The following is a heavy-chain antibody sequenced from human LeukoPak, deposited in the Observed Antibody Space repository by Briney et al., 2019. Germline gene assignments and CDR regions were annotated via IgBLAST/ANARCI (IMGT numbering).Heavy chain of an antibody. CDR1: GGSFSGYY. J-gene: IGHJ4*02. D-gene: IGHD3-16*02. V-gene: IGHV4-34*01. CDR3: ARTFGGVIVSPSDS. CDR2: TNHSGST. Sequence: SETLSLTCAVYGGSFSGYYWSWIRQPPGQGLEWIGETNHSGSTNYNPSLKSRVTISVDTSKNRFSLKLSPVTAADTAVYYCARTFGGVIVSPSDSWGQGTLVTVSS.